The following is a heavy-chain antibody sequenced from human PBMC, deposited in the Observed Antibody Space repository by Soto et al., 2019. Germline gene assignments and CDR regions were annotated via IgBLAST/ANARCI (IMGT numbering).Heavy chain of an antibody. J-gene: IGHJ4*02. CDR2: ISGSGGST. CDR3: AKTPSPHAAAGRGGGGYFDY. D-gene: IGHD6-13*01. Sequence: EVQLLESGGGLVQPGGCLRLSCAASGFTFSTYAMTWVRQAPGKRLEWVSIISGSGGSTYYADSVKGRFIISRDNSKNTLDLQMNSLRAEDTAVYYCAKTPSPHAAAGRGGGGYFDYWGQGTLVTVSS. CDR1: GFTFSTYA. V-gene: IGHV3-23*01.